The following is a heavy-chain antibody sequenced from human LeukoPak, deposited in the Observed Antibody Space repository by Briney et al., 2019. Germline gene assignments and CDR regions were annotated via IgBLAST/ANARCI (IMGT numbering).Heavy chain of an antibody. CDR2: IRYDGSNK. J-gene: IGHJ5*02. V-gene: IGHV3-30*02. CDR3: AKAPRRYYYGSGSSLDWFDP. D-gene: IGHD3-10*01. Sequence: GGSLILSCAASGFTFSSYVMHWVRQAPGKGLEWVAFIRYDGSNKYYADSVKGRFTISRDNSKTTLYLQMNSLRAKATAVYYCAKAPRRYYYGSGSSLDWFDPWGQGTLVTVSS. CDR1: GFTFSSYV.